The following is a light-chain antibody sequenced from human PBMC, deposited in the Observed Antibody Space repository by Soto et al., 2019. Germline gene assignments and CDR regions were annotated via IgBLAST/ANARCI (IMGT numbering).Light chain of an antibody. J-gene: IGKJ1*01. Sequence: EVVLTQSPATLSLSPGESATLSCRASQNVGHNLAWYQQTPGQAPRLLIYAASDRATGIPARFRGSGSDTDFTLTITSVEPEDFAVYYCQQYNNWLTWTFGQGTKVEIK. CDR1: QNVGHN. V-gene: IGKV3-11*01. CDR3: QQYNNWLTWT. CDR2: AAS.